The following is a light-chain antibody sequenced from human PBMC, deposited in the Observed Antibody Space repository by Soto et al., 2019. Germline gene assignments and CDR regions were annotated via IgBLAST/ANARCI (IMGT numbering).Light chain of an antibody. CDR1: QSISSW. V-gene: IGKV1-5*01. Sequence: DIQMTQSPSTLSASVGDRVTITCRASQSISSWLAWYQQKPGKAPKLLIYDASSLESGVPSRFSGSGSGTEFPLTISSLQPDDFATYYCQQYNSYPRWTFGQGTKVEIK. CDR3: QQYNSYPRWT. CDR2: DAS. J-gene: IGKJ1*01.